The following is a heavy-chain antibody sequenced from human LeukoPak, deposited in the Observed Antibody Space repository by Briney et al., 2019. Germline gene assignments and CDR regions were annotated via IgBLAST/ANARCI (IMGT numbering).Heavy chain of an antibody. CDR3: ARDDSMVRGVYAFDI. V-gene: IGHV4-39*07. CDR1: GGSISSSSYY. D-gene: IGHD3-10*01. Sequence: SETLSLTCTVSGGSISSSSYYWGWIRQPPGKGLEWIGSIYYSGSTYYNPSLKSRVTISVDTSKNQFSLKLSSVTAADTAMYYCARDDSMVRGVYAFDIWGQGTMVTVSS. J-gene: IGHJ3*02. CDR2: IYYSGST.